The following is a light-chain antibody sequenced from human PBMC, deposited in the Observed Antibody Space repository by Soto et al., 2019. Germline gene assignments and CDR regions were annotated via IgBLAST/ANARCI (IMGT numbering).Light chain of an antibody. CDR3: QSYNSYLWT. V-gene: IGKV1-5*01. Sequence: DIQMTQSPTTLSASVGDRVTITCRAGQSISSLLAWYQQKPGKAPKLLIYDASSLESGVPSRFSGSGSGTEFTLTISSLQPDDFATYYCQSYNSYLWTFGQGTKVDI. J-gene: IGKJ1*01. CDR1: QSISSL. CDR2: DAS.